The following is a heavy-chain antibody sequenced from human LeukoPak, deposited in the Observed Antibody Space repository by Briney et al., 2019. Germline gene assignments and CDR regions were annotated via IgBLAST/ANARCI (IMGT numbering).Heavy chain of an antibody. CDR3: ARAGRWEGRPHAFDI. CDR1: GGSLSGYY. CDR2: INHSGST. Sequence: SETLSLTCAVYGGSLSGYYWSWIRQPPGKGLEWIGEINHSGSTNYNPSLKSRVTISVDTSKNQFSLKLSSVTAADTAVYYCARAGRWEGRPHAFDIWGQGTMVTVSS. V-gene: IGHV4-34*01. D-gene: IGHD1-26*01. J-gene: IGHJ3*02.